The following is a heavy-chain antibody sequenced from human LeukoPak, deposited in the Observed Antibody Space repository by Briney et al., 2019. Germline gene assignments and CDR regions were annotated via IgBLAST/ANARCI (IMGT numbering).Heavy chain of an antibody. J-gene: IGHJ4*02. V-gene: IGHV1-46*01. CDR1: GYTFTSYY. D-gene: IGHD1-26*01. CDR2: INPSGGST. CDR3: ARGNSGSYSVPSPCLDY. Sequence: ASVKVSCKASGYTFTSYYMHWVRQAPGQGLEWMGIINPSGGSTSYAQKFQGRVTITADKSTSTAYMELSSLRSEDTAVYYCARGNSGSYSVPSPCLDYWGQGTLVTVSS.